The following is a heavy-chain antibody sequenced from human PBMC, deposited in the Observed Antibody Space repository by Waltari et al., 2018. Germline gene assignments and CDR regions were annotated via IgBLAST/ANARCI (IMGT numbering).Heavy chain of an antibody. CDR1: GFSLSNATMG. CDR3: AREVYHSDNNADFHYYYYFMDV. CDR2: IFSNYEK. Sequence: QVTLKESGPVLVKPTETLTLPCTVSGFSLSNATMGVSWIRQSPGKALEWLAHIFSNYEKYYRTSLKSRLTIFRETSKSQVVLTMTNMGPVDTATYFCAREVYHSDNNADFHYYYYFMDVWGQGTTVTVSS. J-gene: IGHJ6*03. D-gene: IGHD6-6*01. V-gene: IGHV2-26*02.